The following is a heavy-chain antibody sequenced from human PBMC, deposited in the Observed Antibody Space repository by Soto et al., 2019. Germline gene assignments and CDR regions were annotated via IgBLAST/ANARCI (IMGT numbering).Heavy chain of an antibody. V-gene: IGHV4-4*07. CDR2: DDSSVTT. CDR1: GGSINSYC. Sequence: QVQLQESGPGLVKPSETLSLTCSVSGGSINSYCWCWIRLPAGTGLEWIGRDDSSVTTDCNPSLNTRATMSVSTSTTQFALKLTSVTAADTAVYYCARDIGSYAYAEGYWGQGIQVTVSS. J-gene: IGHJ4*02. D-gene: IGHD2-2*01. CDR3: ARDIGSYAYAEGY.